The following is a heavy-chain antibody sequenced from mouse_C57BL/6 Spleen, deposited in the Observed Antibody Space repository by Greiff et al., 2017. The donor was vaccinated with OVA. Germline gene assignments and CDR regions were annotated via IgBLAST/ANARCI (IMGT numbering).Heavy chain of an antibody. CDR3: ARRIITTVVATWYFDV. J-gene: IGHJ1*03. Sequence: QVQLQQPGAELVRPGSSVKLSCKASGYTFTSYWMHWVKQRPIPGLEWIGNIDPSDSETHYNQKFKDKATLTVDKSSSTAYMQLSSLTSEDSAVYYCARRIITTVVATWYFDVWGTGTTVTVSS. D-gene: IGHD1-1*01. CDR1: GYTFTSYW. V-gene: IGHV1-52*01. CDR2: IDPSDSET.